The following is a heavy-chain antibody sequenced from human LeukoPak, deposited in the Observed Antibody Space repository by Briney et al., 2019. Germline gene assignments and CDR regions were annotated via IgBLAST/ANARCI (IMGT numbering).Heavy chain of an antibody. CDR2: IRSKAYGGTT. CDR1: GFTFGDYA. V-gene: IGHV3-49*04. J-gene: IGHJ4*02. D-gene: IGHD6-13*01. Sequence: GGSLRLSCTASGFTFGDYAMSWVRQAPGKGLEWVGFIRSKAYGGTTEYAASVKGRFTISRDDSKSIAYLQMNSLKTEDTAVYYCTRDHSSSWYGSATFDYWGQGTLVTVSS. CDR3: TRDHSSSWYGSATFDY.